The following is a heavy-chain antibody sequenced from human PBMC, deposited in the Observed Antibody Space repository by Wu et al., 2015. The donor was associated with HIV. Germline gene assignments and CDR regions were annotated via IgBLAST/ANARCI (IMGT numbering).Heavy chain of an antibody. CDR1: GTTFSSHS. Sequence: QVQLVQSGAEVRKPKSSVKVSCKASGTTFSSHSISWIRQAPGQGLEWMGGISPRFGTAHYAQQFQGRVTITADDSSTTVYMDLSSLRSDDTALYYCARGDRDYYFYMDVWGKGTTVIVSS. CDR3: ARGDRDYYFYMDV. J-gene: IGHJ6*03. CDR2: ISPRFGTA. V-gene: IGHV1-69*13.